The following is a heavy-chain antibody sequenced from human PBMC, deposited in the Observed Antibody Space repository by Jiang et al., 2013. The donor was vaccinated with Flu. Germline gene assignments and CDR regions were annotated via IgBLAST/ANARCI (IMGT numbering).Heavy chain of an antibody. V-gene: IGHV4-59*08. CDR1: GGSINSYY. J-gene: IGHJ4*02. D-gene: IGHD5-18*01. CDR3: ASSQYSHGPRCFDY. CDR2: LLQWEH. Sequence: ELLKPSETLSLTCTVSGGSINSYYWSWIRQPPGKGLEWIGVYLLQWEHQQQPLLKSRVIISVDTSKNQFSLRLSSVTAADTAVYYCASSQYSHGPRCFDYWGPGNPGHRLL.